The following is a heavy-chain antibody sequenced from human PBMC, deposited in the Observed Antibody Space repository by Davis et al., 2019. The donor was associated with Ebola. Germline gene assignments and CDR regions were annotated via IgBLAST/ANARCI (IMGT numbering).Heavy chain of an antibody. Sequence: GESLKISCAASGFTFSSYAMSWVRQAPGKGLEWVSAISGSGGSTYYADSVKGRFTISRDNSKNTLYLQMNSLRAEDTAVYYCASWGAISYGPLYYYYGMDVWGQGTTVTVSS. CDR3: ASWGAISYGPLYYYYGMDV. J-gene: IGHJ6*02. CDR2: ISGSGGST. D-gene: IGHD5-18*01. V-gene: IGHV3-23*01. CDR1: GFTFSSYA.